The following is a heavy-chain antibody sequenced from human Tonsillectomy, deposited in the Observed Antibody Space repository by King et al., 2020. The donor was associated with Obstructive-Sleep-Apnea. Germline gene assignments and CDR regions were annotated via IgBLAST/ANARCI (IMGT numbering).Heavy chain of an antibody. CDR2: ISYDGSNK. D-gene: IGHD3-22*01. J-gene: IGHJ4*02. CDR3: ARDDSRGYYFNY. Sequence: QKQLVQSGGGVVQPGRSLRLSCAASGFTFSNYAIHWVRQAPGKGLEWVTMISYDGSNKYYADSVKGRFTISRDNSENTLYLQMNSLRTEDTAMYYCARDDSRGYYFNYWGQGTLVTVSS. CDR1: GFTFSNYA. V-gene: IGHV3-30-3*01.